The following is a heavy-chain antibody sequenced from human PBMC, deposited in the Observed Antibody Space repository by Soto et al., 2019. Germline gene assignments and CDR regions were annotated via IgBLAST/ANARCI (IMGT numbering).Heavy chain of an antibody. J-gene: IGHJ4*02. CDR2: ISGGSGTT. Sequence: PGGSLRLSCVTSGFSFSDYAMSWVPQAPWKGLEWVSVISGGSGTTYYAGSVKGRFTTYRDNSKNTLYLYMNSLTAEDTAVYYCAKDRYCSSYSCQTFDHWGQGTLVTVSS. V-gene: IGHV3-23*01. D-gene: IGHD2-2*01. CDR3: AKDRYCSSYSCQTFDH. CDR1: GFSFSDYA.